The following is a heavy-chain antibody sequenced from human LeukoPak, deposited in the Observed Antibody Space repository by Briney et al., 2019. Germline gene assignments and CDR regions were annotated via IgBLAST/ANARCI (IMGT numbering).Heavy chain of an antibody. V-gene: IGHV4-59*06. J-gene: IGHJ4*02. CDR2: IYYSGDT. D-gene: IGHD3-16*01. CDR3: ARHPAGGGYFDY. Sequence: SETLSLTCTVSGGSISSYYWTWIRQPPGKGLEWIGYIYYSGDTYYNPSLRSRVTTSTDTSKNQFSLKLSSVTAADTAVYYCARHPAGGGYFDYWGQGTLVTVSS. CDR1: GGSISSYY.